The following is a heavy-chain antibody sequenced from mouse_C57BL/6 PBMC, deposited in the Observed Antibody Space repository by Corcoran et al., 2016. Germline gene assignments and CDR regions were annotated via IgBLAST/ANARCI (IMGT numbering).Heavy chain of an antibody. CDR2: INTYSGVP. CDR1: GYTFTTYG. CDR3: ARSDWDGYIDY. V-gene: IGHV9-3*01. D-gene: IGHD4-1*01. Sequence: QIPLVQSGPALKKPGETVKISCKASGYTFTTYGMSWVKQAPGKGLKWMGWINTYSGVPTYADDFKGRFAFSLETSASTAYLQINNLKNEDTATYFCARSDWDGYIDYWGQGTTLTVSS. J-gene: IGHJ2*01.